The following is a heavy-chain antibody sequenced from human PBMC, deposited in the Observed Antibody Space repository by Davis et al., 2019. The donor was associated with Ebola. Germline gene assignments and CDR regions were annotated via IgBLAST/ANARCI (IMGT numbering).Heavy chain of an antibody. V-gene: IGHV4-39*01. CDR1: GGSIISSSSY. J-gene: IGHJ4*02. Sequence: SETLSLTCTVSGGSIISSSSYWGWIRQPPRKGLEWIGSIYYSGITYYNPSLKSRVTISVDTSKNQFSLKLRSVTAADTAVYYCASASYFRGSSGYLTYWGQGTLVTVSS. CDR3: ASASYFRGSSGYLTY. D-gene: IGHD3-22*01. CDR2: IYYSGIT.